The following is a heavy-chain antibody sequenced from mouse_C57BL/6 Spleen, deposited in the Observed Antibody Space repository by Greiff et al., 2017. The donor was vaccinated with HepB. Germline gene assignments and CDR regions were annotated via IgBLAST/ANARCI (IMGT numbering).Heavy chain of an antibody. V-gene: IGHV1-19*01. CDR1: GYTFTDYY. D-gene: IGHD2-2*01. CDR2: INPYNGGT. Sequence: EVQLQQSGPVLVKPGASVKMSCKASGYTFTDYYMNWVKQSHGKSLEWIGVINPYNGGTSYNQKFKGKATLTVDKSSSTAYMELNSLTSEDSAVYYCARWDGYGYYAMDYWGQGTSVTVSS. CDR3: ARWDGYGYYAMDY. J-gene: IGHJ4*01.